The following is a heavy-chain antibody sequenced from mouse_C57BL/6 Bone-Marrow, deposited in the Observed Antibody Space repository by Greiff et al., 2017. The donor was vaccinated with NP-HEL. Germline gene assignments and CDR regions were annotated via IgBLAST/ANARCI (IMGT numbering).Heavy chain of an antibody. Sequence: QVQLQQPGAELVMPGASVKLPCKASGYTFTSYWMHWVKQRPGQGLEWIGEIDPSDSYTNYNQKFKGKSTLTVDKSSSTAYMQLSSLTSEDSAVYYCARGWLLMAYWGQGTLVTVSA. D-gene: IGHD2-3*01. J-gene: IGHJ3*01. V-gene: IGHV1-69*01. CDR1: GYTFTSYW. CDR2: IDPSDSYT. CDR3: ARGWLLMAY.